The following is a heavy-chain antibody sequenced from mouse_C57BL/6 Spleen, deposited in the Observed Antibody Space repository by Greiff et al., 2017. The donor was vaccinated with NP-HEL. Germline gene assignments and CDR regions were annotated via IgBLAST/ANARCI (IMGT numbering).Heavy chain of an antibody. V-gene: IGHV1-61*01. J-gene: IGHJ3*01. Sequence: QVQLQQPGAELVRPGSSVKLSCKASGYTFTSYWMDWVKQRPGQGLEWIGNIYPSDSETHYNQKFKDKATLTVDKSSSTAYMQLSSLTSEDSAVYYCARSGDYDYDGDWFAYWGQGTLVTVSA. CDR3: ARSGDYDYDGDWFAY. CDR1: GYTFTSYW. CDR2: IYPSDSET. D-gene: IGHD2-4*01.